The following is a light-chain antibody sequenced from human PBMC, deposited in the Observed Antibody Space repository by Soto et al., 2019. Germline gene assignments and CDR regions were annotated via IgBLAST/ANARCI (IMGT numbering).Light chain of an antibody. V-gene: IGLV2-14*01. CDR1: SSDVGGYNY. J-gene: IGLJ1*01. Sequence: QSALTQPASVSGSSGQSITISCTGTSSDVGGYNYVSWYQQHPGKAPKLMIYDVSNQPSGVSNRFSGSKSGNTASLTISGLQAEDEAHYYCSSYTSSSILYVFGTGTKLTVL. CDR2: DVS. CDR3: SSYTSSSILYV.